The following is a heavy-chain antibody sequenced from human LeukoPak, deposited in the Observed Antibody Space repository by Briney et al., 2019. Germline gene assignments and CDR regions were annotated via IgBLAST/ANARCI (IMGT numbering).Heavy chain of an antibody. J-gene: IGHJ2*01. CDR3: VRGRSYCYLDI. CDR1: GGSISSSSYY. V-gene: IGHV4-39*07. CDR2: IYYSGHT. Sequence: SETLSLACTVSGGSISSSSYYWDWIRQPPGKGLEWIGSIYYSGHTYDNLSLKSRVSISVDTSQNQFSLKLSSVTAADTAVYYCVRGRSYCYLDIWGRGTLVTVSS.